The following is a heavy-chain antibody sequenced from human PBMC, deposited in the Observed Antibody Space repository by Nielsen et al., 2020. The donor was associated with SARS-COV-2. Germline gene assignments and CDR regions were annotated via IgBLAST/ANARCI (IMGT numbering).Heavy chain of an antibody. J-gene: IGHJ4*02. CDR3: AGTLTIFGVAPTLDY. Sequence: SETLSLTCAVYGGSFSGHYWSWIRQTPGKGLEWVGEITHAGTTNYNPSLQSRLTISLDTSKKQSSLRLSSLTAADTAVYYCAGTLTIFGVAPTLDYWGQGSLVTVSS. D-gene: IGHD3-3*02. CDR2: ITHAGTT. CDR1: GGSFSGHY. V-gene: IGHV4-34*01.